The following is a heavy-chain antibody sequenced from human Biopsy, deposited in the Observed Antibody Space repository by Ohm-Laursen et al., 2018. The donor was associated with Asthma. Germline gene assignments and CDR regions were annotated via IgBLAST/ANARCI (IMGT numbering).Heavy chain of an antibody. J-gene: IGHJ4*02. D-gene: IGHD2-2*01. Sequence: SVKVSCKPLGGTFNTYVIGWGGQAPGPGLEWMGGINSVFGTTTYPQKFQDRVTITADDSTSTVYMELSSLRSEDTAVYYCARKAGSCISRTCYSLDFWGQGTLVTVSS. CDR3: ARKAGSCISRTCYSLDF. CDR2: INSVFGTT. CDR1: GGTFNTYV. V-gene: IGHV1-69*01.